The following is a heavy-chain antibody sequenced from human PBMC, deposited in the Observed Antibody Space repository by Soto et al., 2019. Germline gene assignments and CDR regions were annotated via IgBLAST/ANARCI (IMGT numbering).Heavy chain of an antibody. Sequence: PSETLSLTCTVSGGSISSYYWSWIRQPPGKGLEWIGYIYYSGSTNYNPSLKSRVTISVDTSKNKFSLKLSSVTAADTAVYYCARDPSWNANWFDPWGQGTLVTVSS. CDR2: IYYSGST. J-gene: IGHJ5*02. CDR1: GGSISSYY. V-gene: IGHV4-59*12. CDR3: ARDPSWNANWFDP. D-gene: IGHD1-1*01.